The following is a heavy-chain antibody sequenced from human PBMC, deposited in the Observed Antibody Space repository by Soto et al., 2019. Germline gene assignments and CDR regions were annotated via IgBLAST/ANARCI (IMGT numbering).Heavy chain of an antibody. CDR3: ARWGSGWYYFDY. V-gene: IGHV4-34*01. J-gene: IGHJ4*02. CDR2: INHSGST. D-gene: IGHD6-19*01. Sequence: SETLSLTCAVYGGSFSGYYWSWIRQPPGKGLEWIGEINHSGSTNYNPSLKSRVTISVDTSKNQVSLKLGSVTAADTAVYYCARWGSGWYYFDYWGQGTLVTVSS. CDR1: GGSFSGYY.